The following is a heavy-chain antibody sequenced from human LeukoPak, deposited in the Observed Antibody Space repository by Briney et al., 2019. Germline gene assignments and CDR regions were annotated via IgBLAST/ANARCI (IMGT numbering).Heavy chain of an antibody. Sequence: GGSLRLSCAASGFTVSSNYMSWVRQAPGKGLEWVSVIYSGGSTYYADSVKGRFTISRDNPKNTLYLQMNSLRAEDTAVYYCARVGLSESSGYYNFDYWGQGTLVTVSS. D-gene: IGHD3-22*01. CDR1: GFTVSSNY. J-gene: IGHJ4*02. CDR2: IYSGGST. V-gene: IGHV3-66*01. CDR3: ARVGLSESSGYYNFDY.